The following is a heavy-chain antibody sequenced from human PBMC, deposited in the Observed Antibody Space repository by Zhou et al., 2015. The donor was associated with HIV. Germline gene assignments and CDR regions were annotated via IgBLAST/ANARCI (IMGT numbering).Heavy chain of an antibody. D-gene: IGHD6-19*01. J-gene: IGHJ6*02. V-gene: IGHV1-69*01. CDR3: ANSRSGIAVAGYYYGMDV. CDR1: GGTFSSYA. CDR2: IIPIFGTA. Sequence: QVQLVQSGAEVKKPGSSVKVSCKASGGTFSSYAISWVRQAPGQGLEWMGGIIPIFGTANYAQKFQGRVTITADESTSTAYMELSSLRSEDTAVYYCANSRSGIAVAGYYYGMDVWGQGDHGSPSP.